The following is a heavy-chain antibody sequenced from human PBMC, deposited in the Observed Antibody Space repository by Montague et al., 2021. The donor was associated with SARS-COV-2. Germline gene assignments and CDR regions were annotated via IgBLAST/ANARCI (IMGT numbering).Heavy chain of an antibody. CDR1: GFSLSTSGMC. CDR2: IDWDDDK. Sequence: PALVKPTQTLTQTCTFSGFSLSTSGMCVSWIRQPPGKALEWLALIDWDDDKYYSTSLKTRLTISKGTSKNQVVLTMTNMDPVDTATYYCARSFSIFGVVIIPAYFDYWGQGTLVTVSS. J-gene: IGHJ4*02. V-gene: IGHV2-70*01. CDR3: ARSFSIFGVVIIPAYFDY. D-gene: IGHD3-3*01.